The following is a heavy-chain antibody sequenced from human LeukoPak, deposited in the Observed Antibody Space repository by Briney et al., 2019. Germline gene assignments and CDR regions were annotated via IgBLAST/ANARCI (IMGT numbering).Heavy chain of an antibody. J-gene: IGHJ4*02. CDR3: AREGITAAADY. D-gene: IGHD6-13*01. CDR1: GFTFSSYW. CDR2: IKQDGSEK. V-gene: IGHV3-7*01. Sequence: GGSLRLTCAASGFTFSSYWMSWVRRAPGKGLEWVANIKQDGSEKYYVDSVKGRFTISRDNAKNSLYLQLNSLRAEDTAVYYCAREGITAAADYWGQGTLVTVSS.